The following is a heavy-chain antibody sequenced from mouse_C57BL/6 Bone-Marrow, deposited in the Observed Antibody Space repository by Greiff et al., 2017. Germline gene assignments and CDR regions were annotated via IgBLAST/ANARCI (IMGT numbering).Heavy chain of an antibody. Sequence: QVQLQQPGAELVRPGSSVKLSCKASGYTFTSYWMHWVKHRPIQGLEWIGNIDPSDSETHYNQKFKDKATLTVDKSSSTAYMQLSSLTSEDSAVYYCARLTGDDRRGYWGQGTTLTVSS. D-gene: IGHD3-2*01. CDR1: GYTFTSYW. CDR2: IDPSDSET. CDR3: ARLTGDDRRGY. V-gene: IGHV1-52*01. J-gene: IGHJ2*01.